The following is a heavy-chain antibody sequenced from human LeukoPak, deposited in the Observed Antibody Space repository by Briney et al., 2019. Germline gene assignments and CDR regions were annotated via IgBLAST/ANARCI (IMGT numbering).Heavy chain of an antibody. CDR2: IIPIFGTA. V-gene: IGHV1-69*13. Sequence: GASVKVSCKASGGTFSSYAISWVRQAPGQGLEWMGGIIPIFGTANYAQKFQGRVTITADESTSTAYMGLSSLRSEDTAVYYCLSGSGSYWWDFDYWGQGTLVTVSS. CDR3: LSGSGSYWWDFDY. D-gene: IGHD3-10*01. J-gene: IGHJ4*02. CDR1: GGTFSSYA.